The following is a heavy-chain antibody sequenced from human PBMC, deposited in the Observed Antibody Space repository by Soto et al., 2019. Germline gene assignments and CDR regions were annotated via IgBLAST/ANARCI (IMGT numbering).Heavy chain of an antibody. J-gene: IGHJ4*02. CDR1: GFMFRNYA. CDR2: VSANADGT. Sequence: GGSLRLSCATSGFMFRNYAMNWVRQAPGKGLEWVSFVSANADGTFYADSVKGRFSISRDNSKNVLYLQMNNLRVEDTAIYYCSKGRLSFDFWGPGTLVTVSS. CDR3: SKGRLSFDF. V-gene: IGHV3-23*01.